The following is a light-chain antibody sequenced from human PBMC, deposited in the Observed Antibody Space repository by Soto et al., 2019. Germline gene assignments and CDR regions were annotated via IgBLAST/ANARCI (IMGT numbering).Light chain of an antibody. Sequence: EVVLTQSHATLSFSPGERATLSCRSSQSVSSYLAWYQQKPGQAPRLLIYDASNRATGIPARFSGSGSGTDFTLTISSLEPEDFAVYYCQQRSNWPPPTFGGGSKVDIK. CDR3: QQRSNWPPPT. J-gene: IGKJ4*01. CDR2: DAS. V-gene: IGKV3-11*01. CDR1: QSVSSY.